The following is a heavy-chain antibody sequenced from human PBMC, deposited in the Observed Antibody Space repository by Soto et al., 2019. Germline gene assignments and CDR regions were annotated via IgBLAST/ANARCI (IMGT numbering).Heavy chain of an antibody. CDR1: GGSISSGGYY. Sequence: QVQLQESGPGLVKPSQTLSLTCTVSGGSISSGGYYWRWIRQHPGKGLEWVGYIYYSGGTYYNPSRKSRVTISVDTSKNQFSLKLSSVTAADTAVYSCARAGVNDAFDIWGQGTMVTVSS. V-gene: IGHV4-31*03. CDR2: IYYSGGT. D-gene: IGHD3-10*01. CDR3: ARAGVNDAFDI. J-gene: IGHJ3*02.